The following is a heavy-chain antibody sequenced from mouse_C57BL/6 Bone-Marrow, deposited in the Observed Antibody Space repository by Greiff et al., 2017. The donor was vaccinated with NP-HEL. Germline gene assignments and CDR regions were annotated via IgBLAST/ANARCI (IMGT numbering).Heavy chain of an antibody. J-gene: IGHJ2*01. V-gene: IGHV1-52*01. CDR2: IDPSDSET. D-gene: IGHD4-1*01. CDR1: GYTFTSYW. Sequence: QVQLKQPGAELVRPGSSVKLSCKASGYTFTSYWMHWVKQRPIQGLEWIGNIDPSDSETHYNQKFKDKATLTVDKSSSTAYMQLSSLTSEDSAVYYCARNLAGTLLDYWGQGTTLTVSS. CDR3: ARNLAGTLLDY.